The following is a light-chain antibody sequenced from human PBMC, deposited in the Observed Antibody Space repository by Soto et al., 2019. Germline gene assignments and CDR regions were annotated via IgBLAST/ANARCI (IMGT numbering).Light chain of an antibody. V-gene: IGLV2-11*01. J-gene: IGLJ1*01. CDR1: SIDVGGYDF. Sequence: QSALTQPRSVSGSPGQSVTISCTGTSIDVGGYDFVSWYQQHPGKALKLMIYVVTKRPSGVPDRFSGSKSGNTASLTISGLQAEDEADYYCCSYAATHTYIFGTGTKLTVL. CDR3: CSYAATHTYI. CDR2: VVT.